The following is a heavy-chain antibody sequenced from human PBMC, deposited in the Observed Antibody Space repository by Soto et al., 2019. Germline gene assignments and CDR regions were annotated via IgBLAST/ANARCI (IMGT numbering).Heavy chain of an antibody. D-gene: IGHD6-13*01. J-gene: IGHJ4*02. CDR3: TRLTGYSSSWYPGRFFDY. CDR2: IYYSGST. CDR1: GGSISSSSYY. Sequence: SETLSLTCTVSGGSISSSSYYWGWVRQPPGKGLEWIGSIYYSGSTYYNPSLKSRVTISVDTSKNQFSLKLSSVTAADTAVYYCTRLTGYSSSWYPGRFFDYWGQGTLVTVSS. V-gene: IGHV4-39*01.